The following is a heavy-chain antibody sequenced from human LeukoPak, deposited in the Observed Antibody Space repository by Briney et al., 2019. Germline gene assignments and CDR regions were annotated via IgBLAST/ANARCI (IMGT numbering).Heavy chain of an antibody. CDR1: GFTFSDYY. Sequence: PGGSLRLSCAASGFTFSDYYMSWIRQAPGKGLEWVSYISSSGSTIYYADSVKGRFTISRDNAKNSLYLQMNSLRADDTAVYYCARATFGYSDYSPPSYYYDRGAYLDYWGQGTLVTDSS. CDR3: ARATFGYSDYSPPSYYYDRGAYLDY. J-gene: IGHJ4*02. D-gene: IGHD3-22*01. CDR2: ISSSGSTI. V-gene: IGHV3-11*04.